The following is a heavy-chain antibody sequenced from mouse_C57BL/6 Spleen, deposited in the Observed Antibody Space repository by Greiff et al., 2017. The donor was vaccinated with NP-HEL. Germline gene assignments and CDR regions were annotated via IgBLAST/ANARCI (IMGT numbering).Heavy chain of an antibody. D-gene: IGHD2-1*01. V-gene: IGHV1-54*01. CDR1: GYAFTNYL. Sequence: QVHVKQSGAELVRPGTSVKVSCKASGYAFTNYLIEWVKQRPGQGLEWIGVINPGSGGTNYNEKFKGKATLTADKSSSTAYMQLSSLTSEDSAVYFCARSDYGNLYYAMDYWGQGTSVTVSS. J-gene: IGHJ4*01. CDR3: ARSDYGNLYYAMDY. CDR2: INPGSGGT.